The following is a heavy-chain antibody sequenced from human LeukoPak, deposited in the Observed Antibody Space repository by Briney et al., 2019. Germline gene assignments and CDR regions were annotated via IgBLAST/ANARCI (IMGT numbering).Heavy chain of an antibody. V-gene: IGHV1-3*01. CDR2: INDGNGNT. CDR1: GYTSTSYA. CDR3: ARDPCSGGTCYIHPFDY. D-gene: IGHD2-15*01. Sequence: ASVKVSCKASGYTSTSYALHWVRQAPGQRLEWMGWINDGNGNTKYSQKFQGRVTITRDTSASTAYMELSSLRSEDTAVYYCARDPCSGGTCYIHPFDYWGQGALVTVSS. J-gene: IGHJ4*02.